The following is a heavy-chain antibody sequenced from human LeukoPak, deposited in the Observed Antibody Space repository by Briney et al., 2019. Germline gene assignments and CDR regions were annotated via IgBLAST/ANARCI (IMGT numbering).Heavy chain of an antibody. D-gene: IGHD4-17*01. Sequence: ASVKVSCKVSGYTLTELSMHWVRQAPGKGLEWMGGFDPEDGETIYAQKFQGRVTMTEDTSTDTAYMELGSLRSEDTAVYYCATDYYGDYFDAFDIWGQGTMVTVSS. CDR1: GYTLTELS. CDR3: ATDYYGDYFDAFDI. J-gene: IGHJ3*02. V-gene: IGHV1-24*01. CDR2: FDPEDGET.